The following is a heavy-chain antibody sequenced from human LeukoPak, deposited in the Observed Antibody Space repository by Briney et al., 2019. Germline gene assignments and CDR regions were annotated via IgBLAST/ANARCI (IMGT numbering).Heavy chain of an antibody. CDR2: ISGSGGST. CDR1: GFTFSSYA. Sequence: GGSLRLSCAASGFTFSSYAMSWVRQAPGKGLEWDSAISGSGGSTYYADSVKGRFTISRDNSKNTLYLQMNSLRAEDTAVYYCAKDCGTIFGVVTINWFDPWGQGTLVTVSS. CDR3: AKDCGTIFGVVTINWFDP. J-gene: IGHJ5*02. D-gene: IGHD3-3*01. V-gene: IGHV3-23*01.